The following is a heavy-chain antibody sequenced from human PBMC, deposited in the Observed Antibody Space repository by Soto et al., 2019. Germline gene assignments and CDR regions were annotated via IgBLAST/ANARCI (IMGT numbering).Heavy chain of an antibody. CDR2: IYYSGST. V-gene: IGHV4-31*03. J-gene: IGHJ4*02. Sequence: SETLSLTCTVSGGSISSGGYYWSWIRQHPGKGLEWIGYIYYSGSTYYKPSLKSRVTISVDTSKNQFSLKLSSVTAADTAVYYCARFDYYDSSSYLDFGPKWGQGTPVTVSS. CDR3: ARFDYYDSSSYLDFGPK. CDR1: GGSISSGGYY. D-gene: IGHD3-22*01.